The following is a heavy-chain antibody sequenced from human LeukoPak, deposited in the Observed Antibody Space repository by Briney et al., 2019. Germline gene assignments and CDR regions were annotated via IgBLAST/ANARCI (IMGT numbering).Heavy chain of an antibody. CDR1: GFTFDDYA. CDR3: ARDRKQWLGYREFDY. Sequence: QPGRSLRLSCAASGFTFDDYAMNWVRQAPGKGLEWVSGISWNSGSIGYADSVKGRFTISRDNAKNSLYLQMNSLRAEDTALYYCARDRKQWLGYREFDYWGQGTLVTVSS. J-gene: IGHJ4*02. CDR2: ISWNSGSI. V-gene: IGHV3-9*01. D-gene: IGHD6-19*01.